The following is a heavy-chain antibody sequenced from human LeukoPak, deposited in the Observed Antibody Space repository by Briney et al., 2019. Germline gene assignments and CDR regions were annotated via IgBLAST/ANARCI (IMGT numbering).Heavy chain of an antibody. CDR1: GGSISSGSYY. Sequence: SETLSLTCTVSGGSISSGSYYWSWIRQPAGKGLEWIGRIYTSGSTNYNPSLKSRVTMSVDTSKNQFSLKLSSVTAADTAVYYCARASFASGSYYFDLWGPGTLITVSS. CDR2: IYTSGST. V-gene: IGHV4-61*02. J-gene: IGHJ4*02. D-gene: IGHD3-10*01. CDR3: ARASFASGSYYFDL.